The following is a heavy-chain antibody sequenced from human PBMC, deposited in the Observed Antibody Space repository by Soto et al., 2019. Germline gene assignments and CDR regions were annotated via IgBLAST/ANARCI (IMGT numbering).Heavy chain of an antibody. J-gene: IGHJ6*02. CDR3: ARGRRGYDFYYYGMDV. CDR2: IKQDGSEK. V-gene: IGHV3-7*05. Sequence: GGSLRLSCAGSGFTFSSYWMSWVRQAPGKGLEWVANIKQDGSEKYYVDSVKGRFTISRDNAKNSLYLQMNSLRAEDTAVYYCARGRRGYDFYYYGMDVWGQGTTVTVSS. D-gene: IGHD5-12*01. CDR1: GFTFSSYW.